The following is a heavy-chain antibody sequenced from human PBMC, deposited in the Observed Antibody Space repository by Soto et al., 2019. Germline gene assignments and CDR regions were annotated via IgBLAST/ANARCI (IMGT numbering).Heavy chain of an antibody. J-gene: IGHJ4*02. CDR2: IKGEADGGTT. CDR1: GFTFSNAW. Sequence: HLVESGGGLVKPGGSLRLSCAASGFTFSNAWMSWVRQAPGKGLEWVGRIKGEADGGTTEYAAPVKGRITISRDHSKDTLYLHMNSLKTEDTAVYYCTTGLSNGYYNFDYWGQGTPVTVSS. CDR3: TTGLSNGYYNFDY. D-gene: IGHD3-22*01. V-gene: IGHV3-15*01.